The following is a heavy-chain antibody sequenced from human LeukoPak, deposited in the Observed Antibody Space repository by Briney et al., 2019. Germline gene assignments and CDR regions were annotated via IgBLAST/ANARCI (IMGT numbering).Heavy chain of an antibody. CDR2: IYYSGST. Sequence: SQTLSLTCTVSGGSISSGGYYWSWIRQHPGKGLEWIGYIYYSGSTYYNPSLKSRVTISVDTSKNQFSLKLSSVTAADMAVYYCARYCSGGSCYSALEYFQHWGQGTLVTVSS. CDR1: GGSISSGGYY. J-gene: IGHJ1*01. CDR3: ARYCSGGSCYSALEYFQH. D-gene: IGHD2-15*01. V-gene: IGHV4-31*03.